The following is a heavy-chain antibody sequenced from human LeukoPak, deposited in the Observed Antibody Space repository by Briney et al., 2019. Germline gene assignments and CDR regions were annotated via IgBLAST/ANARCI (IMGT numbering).Heavy chain of an antibody. V-gene: IGHV3-7*01. CDR1: GFTISPYW. Sequence: PGGSLRLSCAASGFTISPYWMSWVRQAPGKGLEWVANIKQDGSETYYVDSVKGRFAISRDNAKNSVYLQMNGLRAEDTAVYYCARENTAVPGGDCWGQVSLVTVSS. J-gene: IGHJ4*02. CDR2: IKQDGSET. D-gene: IGHD6-19*01. CDR3: ARENTAVPGGDC.